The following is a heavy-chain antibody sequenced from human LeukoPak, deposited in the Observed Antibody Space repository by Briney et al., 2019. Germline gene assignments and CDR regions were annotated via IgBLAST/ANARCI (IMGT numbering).Heavy chain of an antibody. CDR2: IYSTGSA. CDR1: GGSISSGDYY. Sequence: SQTLSLTCTVSGGSISSGDYYWNWIRQPAGKGQEWIGRIYSTGSANSYNPSLKSRVTMSVDTSKNQFSLKLSSVTAADTAVYYCAKMAYSGHDKGLGYNWFDPWGQGTLVTVSS. CDR3: AKMAYSGHDKGLGYNWFDP. V-gene: IGHV4-61*02. J-gene: IGHJ5*02. D-gene: IGHD1-26*01.